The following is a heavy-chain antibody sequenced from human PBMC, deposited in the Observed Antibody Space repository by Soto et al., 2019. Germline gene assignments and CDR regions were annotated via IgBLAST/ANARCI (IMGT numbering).Heavy chain of an antibody. CDR1: GFTFSSYS. J-gene: IGHJ4*02. CDR3: AREGDAVTTFSFDY. CDR2: ISSSSSTI. V-gene: IGHV3-48*01. Sequence: EVQLVESGGGLVQPGGSLRLSCAASGFTFSSYSMNWVRQAPGKGLEWVSYISSSSSTIYYADSVKGRFTISRDNAKNSLYLQMNSLRAEDTAVYCWAREGDAVTTFSFDYWGQGTLVTVSS. D-gene: IGHD4-17*01.